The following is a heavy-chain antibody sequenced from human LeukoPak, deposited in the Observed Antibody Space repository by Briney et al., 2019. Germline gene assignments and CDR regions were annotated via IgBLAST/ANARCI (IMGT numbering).Heavy chain of an antibody. Sequence: GASVKVSCKASGGTFSSYAISWVRQAPGQGLEWMGGIIPIFGTANYAQKFQGRVTITADESTSTAYMELSSLRSEDTAVYYCARVFGVGHLMGGAFDIWGQGTMVTVSS. CDR2: IIPIFGTA. V-gene: IGHV1-69*13. J-gene: IGHJ3*02. D-gene: IGHD3-3*01. CDR1: GGTFSSYA. CDR3: ARVFGVGHLMGGAFDI.